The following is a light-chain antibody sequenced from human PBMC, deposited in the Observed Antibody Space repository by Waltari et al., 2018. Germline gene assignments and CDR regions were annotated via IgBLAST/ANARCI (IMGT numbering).Light chain of an antibody. J-gene: IGKJ2*03. Sequence: DIQMTQSPSSLSASVGDTVTITCRASQGISSYLNWFQQKPGKAPKLLIYAATTLQSGVPSRFSGSGSGTEFTLTISSLQPEDFAAYYCRQHSSYPYSFGQGTKVEIK. CDR1: QGISSY. CDR3: RQHSSYPYS. V-gene: IGKV1-17*01. CDR2: AAT.